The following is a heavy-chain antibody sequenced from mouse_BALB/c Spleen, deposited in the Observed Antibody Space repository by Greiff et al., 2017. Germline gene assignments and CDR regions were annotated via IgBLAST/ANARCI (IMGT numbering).Heavy chain of an antibody. Sequence: EVKVEESGGGLVKPGGSLKLSCAASGFTFSDYYMYWVRQTPEKRLEWVATISDGGSYTYYPDSVKGRFTISRDNAKNNLYLQMSSLKSEDTAMYYCARGGSPHYFDYWGQGTTLTVSS. CDR1: GFTFSDYY. J-gene: IGHJ2*01. CDR3: ARGGSPHYFDY. CDR2: ISDGGSYT. D-gene: IGHD6-2*01. V-gene: IGHV5-4*02.